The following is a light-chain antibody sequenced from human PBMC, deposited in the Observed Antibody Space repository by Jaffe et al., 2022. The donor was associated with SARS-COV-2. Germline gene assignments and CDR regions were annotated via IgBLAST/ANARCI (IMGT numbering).Light chain of an antibody. V-gene: IGLV3-19*01. CDR3: NSRDNSGNHVV. CDR1: SLRTYY. CDR2: GKH. Sequence: SSELTQDPAVSVAPGQTVRITCQGDSLRTYYANWYQQKSGQAPVVVIYGKHNRPSGIPDRFSGSSSGDTASLTITGVQAEDEADYYCNSRDNSGNHVVFGGGTKLTVL. J-gene: IGLJ2*01.